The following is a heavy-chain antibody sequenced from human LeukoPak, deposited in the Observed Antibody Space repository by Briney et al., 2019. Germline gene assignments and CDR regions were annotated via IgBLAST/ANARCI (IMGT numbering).Heavy chain of an antibody. D-gene: IGHD2-15*01. V-gene: IGHV3-48*03. Sequence: GGSLRLSCAASGFTFSNYAMNWVRQAPGKGLDWISYISSSGVTMHYADSVKGRFTISRDNAKNSLYLQMNSLRVEDTAVYYCVRYCSGGSCLAWGQGALVTVSS. CDR2: ISSSGVTM. CDR1: GFTFSNYA. CDR3: VRYCSGGSCLA. J-gene: IGHJ4*02.